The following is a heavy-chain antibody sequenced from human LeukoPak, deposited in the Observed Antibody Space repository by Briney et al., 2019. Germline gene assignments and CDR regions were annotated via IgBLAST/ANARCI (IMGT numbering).Heavy chain of an antibody. J-gene: IGHJ3*02. CDR1: GYTFTSYG. Sequence: ASVKVSCKASGYTFTSYGISWVRQAPGQGLEWMGWISAYNGNTNYAQKLQGRVTMTTDTSTSTAYMELRSLRSDDTAVYYCARAGKLIVVVPAAPGDNDAFDIWGQGTMVTVSS. CDR2: ISAYNGNT. CDR3: ARAGKLIVVVPAAPGDNDAFDI. D-gene: IGHD2-2*01. V-gene: IGHV1-18*01.